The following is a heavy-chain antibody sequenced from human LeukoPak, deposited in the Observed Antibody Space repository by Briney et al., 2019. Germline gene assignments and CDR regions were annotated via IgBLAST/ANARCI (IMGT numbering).Heavy chain of an antibody. CDR2: ISYDGSNK. Sequence: PGRSLRLSCAASGFTFSSYAMHWVRQAPGKGLEWVAVISYDGSNKYYADSVKGRFTISRDNSKNTLYLQMNSLRAEDTAVYYCARGPPGTMIVVLWGQGTLVTVSS. V-gene: IGHV3-30-3*01. CDR3: ARGPPGTMIVVL. CDR1: GFTFSSYA. D-gene: IGHD3-22*01. J-gene: IGHJ4*02.